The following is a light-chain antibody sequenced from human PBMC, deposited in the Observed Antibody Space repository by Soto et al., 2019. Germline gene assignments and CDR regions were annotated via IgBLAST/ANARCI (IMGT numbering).Light chain of an antibody. Sequence: QSALTQPASVSGSPGQSITISCTGTSSDVGGFNYVSWYQHHPGKAPKLMIYEVSNRPSGVSNRFSGSKSGNTASLTISRLQAEDDADYYCGSYTSSSTLYVFGTGTKVTVL. J-gene: IGLJ1*01. CDR3: GSYTSSSTLYV. CDR1: SSDVGGFNY. V-gene: IGLV2-14*01. CDR2: EVS.